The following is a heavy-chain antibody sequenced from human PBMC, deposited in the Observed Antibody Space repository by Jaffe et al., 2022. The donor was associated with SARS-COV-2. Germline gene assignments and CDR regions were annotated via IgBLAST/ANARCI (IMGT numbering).Heavy chain of an antibody. Sequence: EVQLVESGGGLVQPGGTLRLSCAAFGFTVSYDYMSWVRQAPGKGLEWVSVIRDDGSTQYADSVKGRFTISRDNSKNTLSLQMNSLRAEDAAIYHCARGPLVAGSWVGLDVWGHGTTVTVSS. CDR2: IRDDGST. D-gene: IGHD2-15*01. CDR3: ARGPLVAGSWVGLDV. J-gene: IGHJ6*02. CDR1: GFTVSYDY. V-gene: IGHV3-66*02.